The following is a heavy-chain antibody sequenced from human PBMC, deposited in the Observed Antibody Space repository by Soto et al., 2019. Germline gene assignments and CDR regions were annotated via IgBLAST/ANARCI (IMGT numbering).Heavy chain of an antibody. Sequence: QVQLVESGGGVVQPGRSLRLSCAASGFTFSSYGMHWVRQAPGKGLEWVAVIWYDGSNKYYADSVKGRLTISRDNSKNTQYLQMNSLRAEDTAVYYCAIERRAAAGTFDRWGQGTLVTVSS. CDR2: IWYDGSNK. J-gene: IGHJ5*02. D-gene: IGHD6-13*01. CDR3: AIERRAAAGTFDR. V-gene: IGHV3-33*01. CDR1: GFTFSSYG.